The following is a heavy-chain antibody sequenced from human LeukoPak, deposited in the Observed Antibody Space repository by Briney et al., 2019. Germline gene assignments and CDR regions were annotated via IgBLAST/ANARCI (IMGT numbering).Heavy chain of an antibody. J-gene: IGHJ5*02. CDR3: ARDPRWLTPDCTSTSCYENYFDP. D-gene: IGHD2-2*01. CDR2: IYHSGSA. V-gene: IGHV4-38-2*02. Sequence: SETLSLTCGVSGYSISSGYQWAWIRQSPGKGLEWIGSIYHSGSAHYNPSLKSRVTISVETSKSQFSLNMYSVTAADTAVYYCARDPRWLTPDCTSTSCYENYFDPWGQGTLVTVSS. CDR1: GYSISSGYQ.